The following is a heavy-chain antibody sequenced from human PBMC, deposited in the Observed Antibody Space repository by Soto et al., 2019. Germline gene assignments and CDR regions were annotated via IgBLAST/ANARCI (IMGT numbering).Heavy chain of an antibody. CDR2: INHSGST. CDR1: GGSFSTYY. J-gene: IGHJ4*02. CDR3: ARIKSHDYVWGSYRPFEY. V-gene: IGHV4-34*01. D-gene: IGHD3-16*02. Sequence: NPSETLSLTCAVYGGSFSTYYWTWIRQPPGKGLEWIGEINHSGSTNYNSSLKSRATISADTSKNQFSLKLSSVTAADTAVYYCARIKSHDYVWGSYRPFEYWGQGILVTVSS.